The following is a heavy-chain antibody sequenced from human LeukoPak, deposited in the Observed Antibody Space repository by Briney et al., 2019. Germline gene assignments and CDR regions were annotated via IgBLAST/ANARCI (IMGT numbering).Heavy chain of an antibody. CDR1: GCTFTSYG. J-gene: IGHJ4*02. Sequence: GASVKVSCKASGCTFTSYGISWVRQAPGQGLEWMGWISAYNGNTNYAQKLQGRVTMTTDTSTSTAYMELRSLRSDDTAVYYCARDVTYYDFWSGYYHFDYWGQGILVTVSS. CDR2: ISAYNGNT. V-gene: IGHV1-18*01. D-gene: IGHD3-3*01. CDR3: ARDVTYYDFWSGYYHFDY.